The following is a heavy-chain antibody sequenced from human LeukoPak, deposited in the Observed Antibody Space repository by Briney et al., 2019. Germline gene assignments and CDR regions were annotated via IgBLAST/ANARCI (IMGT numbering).Heavy chain of an antibody. J-gene: IGHJ4*02. D-gene: IGHD3/OR15-3a*01. V-gene: IGHV3-48*04. Sequence: PGGSLRLSCAASGFTFSSYSMNWVRQAPGKGLEWVAYISSSSSIYYADSVKGRFTISRDNAKNSLYLQMNSLRAEDTAVYYCAREGLLFDYWGQGTLVTVSS. CDR3: AREGLLFDY. CDR2: ISSSSSI. CDR1: GFTFSSYS.